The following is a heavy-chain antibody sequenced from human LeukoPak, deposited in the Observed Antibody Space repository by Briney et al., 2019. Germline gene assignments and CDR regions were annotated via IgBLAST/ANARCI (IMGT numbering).Heavy chain of an antibody. CDR3: VRDGATFSGYHWYYYMDV. D-gene: IGHD5-12*01. CDR2: IKQDGSEK. V-gene: IGHV3-7*01. J-gene: IGHJ6*03. Sequence: PGGSLRLSCAASRFTFSNYWMSWVRQAPGKGLEWVANIKQDGSEKYYVDFLKGRFTNSRDNAKNSMYLQMYRLRAEDTAVYCCVRDGATFSGYHWYYYMDVWGKGTTVTVSS. CDR1: RFTFSNYW.